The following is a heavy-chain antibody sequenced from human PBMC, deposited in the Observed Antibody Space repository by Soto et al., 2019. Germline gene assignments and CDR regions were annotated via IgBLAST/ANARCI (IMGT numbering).Heavy chain of an antibody. V-gene: IGHV4-59*11. Sequence: SETLSLTCTVSGGSIRSHYWSWIRQPPGKRLEWIGYVYDSENTNYNPSLKSRVTISRDTSKNQFSLKLTSVTAADTAVYYCARDPTVTTGFDYWGQGTLVTVSS. J-gene: IGHJ4*02. D-gene: IGHD4-4*01. CDR1: GGSIRSHY. CDR2: VYDSENT. CDR3: ARDPTVTTGFDY.